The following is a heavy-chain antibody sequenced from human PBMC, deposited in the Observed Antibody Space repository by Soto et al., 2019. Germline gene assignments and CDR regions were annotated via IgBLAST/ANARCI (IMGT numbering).Heavy chain of an antibody. J-gene: IGHJ4*02. D-gene: IGHD5-12*01. CDR2: IWYDGSNK. V-gene: IGHV3-33*01. CDR1: GFTFSSYG. CDR3: ARDDSGYDLFYFDY. Sequence: PGGSLRLSCAASGFTFSSYGMHWVRQAPGKGLEWVAVIWYDGSNKYYADSVKGRFTISRDNSKNTLYLQMNSLRAEDTAVYYCARDDSGYDLFYFDYWGQGTLVTVSS.